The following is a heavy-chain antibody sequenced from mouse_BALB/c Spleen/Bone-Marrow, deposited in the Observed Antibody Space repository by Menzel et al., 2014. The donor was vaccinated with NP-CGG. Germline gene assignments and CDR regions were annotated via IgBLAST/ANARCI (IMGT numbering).Heavy chain of an antibody. CDR2: INPSTGYT. V-gene: IGHV1-7*01. J-gene: IGHJ3*01. CDR3: ARRYRYEGYSWFAF. D-gene: IGHD2-14*01. Sequence: QVQLKESGAELAKPGASLKMSCKASGYTFTSYWMHWVKQRPGQGLEWIGYINPSTGYTEYNQKFKDKATLTADKSSSTCYMHLHSRISEVSPVYYCARRYRYEGYSWFAFWGQGILVTVSA. CDR1: GYTFTSYW.